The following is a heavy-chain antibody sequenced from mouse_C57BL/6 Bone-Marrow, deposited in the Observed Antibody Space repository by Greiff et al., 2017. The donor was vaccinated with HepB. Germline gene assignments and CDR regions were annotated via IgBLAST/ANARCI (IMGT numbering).Heavy chain of an antibody. CDR2: IDPEDGET. J-gene: IGHJ2*01. Sequence: VQLQQSGAELVKPGASVKLSCTASGFNIKDYYMHWVKQRTEQGLEWIGRIDPEDGETKYAPKFQGKATITADTSSNIAYLQLSSLTSEDTAVYYCARLATTVVATGVFDYWGQGTTLTVSS. D-gene: IGHD1-1*01. V-gene: IGHV14-2*01. CDR3: ARLATTVVATGVFDY. CDR1: GFNIKDYY.